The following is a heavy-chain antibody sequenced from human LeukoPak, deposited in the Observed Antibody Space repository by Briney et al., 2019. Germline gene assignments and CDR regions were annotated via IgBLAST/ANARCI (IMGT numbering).Heavy chain of an antibody. CDR2: INPNSGGT. V-gene: IGHV1-2*02. CDR1: GYTFTGYY. CDR3: ARDRNLFYGSGSYFGY. Sequence: ASVKVSCKASGYTFTGYYMHWVRQAPGQGLEWMGWINPNSGGTNYAQTFQGRVTMTRDTSINTAYMELSRPRSDDTAVYYCARDRNLFYGSGSYFGYWGQGTLVTVSS. D-gene: IGHD3-10*01. J-gene: IGHJ4*02.